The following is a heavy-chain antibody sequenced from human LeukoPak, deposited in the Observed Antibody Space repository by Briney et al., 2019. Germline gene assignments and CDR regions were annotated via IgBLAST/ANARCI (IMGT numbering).Heavy chain of an antibody. CDR3: ARGYCSSTSCPNGMDV. CDR1: GFTSSSYS. J-gene: IGHJ6*02. D-gene: IGHD2-2*01. CDR2: ISSSSSYI. V-gene: IGHV3-21*01. Sequence: GGSLRLSCAASGFTSSSYSMNWVRQAPGKGLEWVSSISSSSSYIYYADSVKGRFTISRDNAKNSLYLQMNSLRAEDTAVYYCARGYCSSTSCPNGMDVWGQGTTVTVSS.